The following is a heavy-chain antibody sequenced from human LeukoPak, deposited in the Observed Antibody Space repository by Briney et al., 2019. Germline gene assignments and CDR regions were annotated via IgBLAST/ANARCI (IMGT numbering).Heavy chain of an antibody. CDR3: AKGGVLLWFGGNDY. J-gene: IGHJ4*02. CDR1: GFTFSSYA. D-gene: IGHD3-10*01. V-gene: IGHV3-23*01. Sequence: PGGSLRLSCAASGFTFSSYAMSWVRQAPGKGLEWVSGISGSVGSTYYAHSLKGRFTISRDNSKNTLYLQMNSLRAEDTAVYYCAKGGVLLWFGGNDYWGQGTLVTVSS. CDR2: ISGSVGST.